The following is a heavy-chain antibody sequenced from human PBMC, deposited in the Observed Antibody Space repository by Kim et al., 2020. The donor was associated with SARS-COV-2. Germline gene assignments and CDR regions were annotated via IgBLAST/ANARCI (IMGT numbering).Heavy chain of an antibody. CDR3: AKDPLWFGELLEKDDAFDI. Sequence: GGSLRLSCAASGFTFSSYAMSWVRQAPGKGLEWVSAISGSGGSTYYADSVKGRFTISRDNSKNTLYLQMNSLRAEDTAVYYCAKDPLWFGELLEKDDAFDIWGQGTMVTVSS. CDR1: GFTFSSYA. CDR2: ISGSGGST. D-gene: IGHD3-10*01. V-gene: IGHV3-23*01. J-gene: IGHJ3*02.